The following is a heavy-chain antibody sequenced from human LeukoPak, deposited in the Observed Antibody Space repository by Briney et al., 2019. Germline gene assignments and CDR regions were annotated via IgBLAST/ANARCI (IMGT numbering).Heavy chain of an antibody. Sequence: GGSLRLSCAASGFTFSNYEMNWVRQAPGKGLEWVSYISTSGTTMYYADSVKGRFTISRDNARNSLSLQMNSLRAEDTAVYYCARNRGDYWGQGTLVTVSS. CDR1: GFTFSNYE. CDR2: ISTSGTTM. J-gene: IGHJ4*02. D-gene: IGHD3-16*01. V-gene: IGHV3-48*03. CDR3: ARNRGDY.